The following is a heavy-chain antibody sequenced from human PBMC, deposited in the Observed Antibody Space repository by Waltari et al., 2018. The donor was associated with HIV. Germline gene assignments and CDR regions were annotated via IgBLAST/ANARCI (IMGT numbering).Heavy chain of an antibody. D-gene: IGHD1-20*01. CDR1: GYTFTGYS. CDR3: ARFTYNWNEVFDY. Sequence: QVQLVQSGAEVKKPGASVKVSCKASGYTFTGYSMAWVLQAPGQGLEWMGWINPNSGGTNYAQKFQGRVTMTRDTSISTAYMELSRLRSDDTAVYYCARFTYNWNEVFDYWGQGTLVTVSS. V-gene: IGHV1-2*02. CDR2: INPNSGGT. J-gene: IGHJ4*02.